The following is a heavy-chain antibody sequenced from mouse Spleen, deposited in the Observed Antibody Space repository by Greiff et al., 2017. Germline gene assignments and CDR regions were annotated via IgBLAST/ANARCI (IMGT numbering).Heavy chain of an antibody. CDR1: GYTFTDYN. J-gene: IGHJ2*01. Sequence: VQLQQSGPELVKPGASVKIPCKASGYTFTDYNMDWVKQSPGKSLEWIGDINPNNGGTIYNQKFKGKATLTVDKSSSTDYMELRSLTSEDAAVYYCASSELELPYFDYWGQGTTLTVSS. D-gene: IGHD3-1*01. CDR2: INPNNGGT. V-gene: IGHV1-18*01. CDR3: ASSELELPYFDY.